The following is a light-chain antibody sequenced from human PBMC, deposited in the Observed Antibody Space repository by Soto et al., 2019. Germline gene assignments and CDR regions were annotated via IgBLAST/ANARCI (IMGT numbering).Light chain of an antibody. V-gene: IGKV3-11*01. CDR3: QQRSNWPPIFT. Sequence: EIVLTQSPATLSLSPGERATLSCRASQSFSGYLAWYQQKPGQAPRLLIYDASKRATGIPARFSGSGSGTDVTLTISSLEPEDFAVYHCQQRSNWPPIFTFGPGTTVEIK. J-gene: IGKJ3*01. CDR1: QSFSGY. CDR2: DAS.